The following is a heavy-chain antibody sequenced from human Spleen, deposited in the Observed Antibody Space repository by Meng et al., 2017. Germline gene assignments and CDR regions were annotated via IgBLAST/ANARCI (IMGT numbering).Heavy chain of an antibody. V-gene: IGHV4-38-2*01. D-gene: IGHD4-17*01. J-gene: IGHJ4*02. CDR2: IYYSGST. CDR3: AGDYGDSPPFDY. Sequence: SETLSLTCAVSGYSISSGYYWGWIRQPPGKGLEWIGSIYYSGSTYYNPSLKSRVTISVDTSKNQFSLKLSSVTAADTAVYYCAGDYGDSPPFDYWGQGTLVTVSS. CDR1: GYSISSGYY.